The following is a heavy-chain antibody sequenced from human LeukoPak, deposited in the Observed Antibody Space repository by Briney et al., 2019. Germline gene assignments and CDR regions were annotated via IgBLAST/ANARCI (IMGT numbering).Heavy chain of an antibody. V-gene: IGHV3-43D*03. D-gene: IGHD3-3*01. Sequence: TGGSLRLSCAASGFTFDDYAMHWARQAPGKGLEWVSLISWDGGSTYYADSVKGRFTISRDNSKNSLYLQMNSLRAEDTALYYCAKVKRIRFLEWLPAMDVWGKGTTVTVSS. CDR3: AKVKRIRFLEWLPAMDV. CDR2: ISWDGGST. J-gene: IGHJ6*03. CDR1: GFTFDDYA.